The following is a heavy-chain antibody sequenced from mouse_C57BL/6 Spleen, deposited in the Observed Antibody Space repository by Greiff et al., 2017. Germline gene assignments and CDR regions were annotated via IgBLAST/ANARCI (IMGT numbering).Heavy chain of an antibody. V-gene: IGHV5-4*01. D-gene: IGHD4-1*01. Sequence: EVHLVESGGGLVKPGGSLKLSCAASGFTFSSYAMSWVRQTPEKRLEWVATISDGGSYTYYPDNVKGRFTISRDNAKNNLYLQMSHLKAEDTAMYYWARDRGANWDRYFDYWGQGTTLTVSS. J-gene: IGHJ2*01. CDR1: GFTFSSYA. CDR3: ARDRGANWDRYFDY. CDR2: ISDGGSYT.